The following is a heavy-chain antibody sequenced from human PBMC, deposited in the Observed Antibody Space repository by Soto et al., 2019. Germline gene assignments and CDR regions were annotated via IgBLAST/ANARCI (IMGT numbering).Heavy chain of an antibody. D-gene: IGHD3-16*01. CDR3: ARDVPLNYYDGTFSYYAMDV. CDR1: GGAFSNHA. J-gene: IGHJ6*02. V-gene: IGHV1-69*13. CDR2: IIPFFKAA. Sequence: SVKVSCKAAGGAFSNHAISWVRQAPGQGLEWMGGIIPFFKAANYAQKFQGRVTITADDSTSTAYMDLYSLRSEDTAVYYCARDVPLNYYDGTFSYYAMDVWGQGTTVTVSS.